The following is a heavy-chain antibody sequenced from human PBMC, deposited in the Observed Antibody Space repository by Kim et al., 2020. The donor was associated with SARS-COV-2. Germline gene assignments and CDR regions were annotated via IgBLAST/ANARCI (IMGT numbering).Heavy chain of an antibody. V-gene: IGHV4-59*08. Sequence: SETLSLTCAVSGGSLIIYYWSWIRQPPGKGLDWIGYIYYSGTTNYNPSLKSRVTISVDTSKNQFSLRLNSVTAADTAVYYCARLPPYGLGKGGPFDYWGQGALVTVPS. J-gene: IGHJ4*02. D-gene: IGHD3-10*01. CDR2: IYYSGTT. CDR3: ARLPPYGLGKGGPFDY. CDR1: GGSLIIYY.